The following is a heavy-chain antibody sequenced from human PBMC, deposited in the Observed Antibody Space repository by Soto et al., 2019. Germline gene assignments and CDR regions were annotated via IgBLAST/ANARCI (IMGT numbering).Heavy chain of an antibody. CDR3: ATAGNYDSSGRDF. CDR1: GFIFNNYA. Sequence: GASVKVSCKAFGFIFNNYAISWVRQAPGQGLEWMGWISANSGNTNYAQKLQGRVTMTTDTSTSTAYMELRSLRSDDTAVYYCATAGNYDSSGRDFWGQGTQVTVYS. V-gene: IGHV1-18*04. J-gene: IGHJ4*02. D-gene: IGHD3-22*01. CDR2: ISANSGNT.